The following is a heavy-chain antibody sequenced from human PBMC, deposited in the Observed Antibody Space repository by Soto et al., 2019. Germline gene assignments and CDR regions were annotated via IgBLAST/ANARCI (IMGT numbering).Heavy chain of an antibody. Sequence: SETLSLTCTVSGGSISSSSYYWGWIRQPPGKGLEWIGSIYYSGSTYYNPSLKSPFTISVDTSKNQFSLKLSSVTAADTAVYYCARQIRDSGYAIGWFDPWGQGTLVTVSS. CDR1: GGSISSSSYY. D-gene: IGHD5-12*01. J-gene: IGHJ5*02. CDR3: ARQIRDSGYAIGWFDP. CDR2: IYYSGST. V-gene: IGHV4-39*01.